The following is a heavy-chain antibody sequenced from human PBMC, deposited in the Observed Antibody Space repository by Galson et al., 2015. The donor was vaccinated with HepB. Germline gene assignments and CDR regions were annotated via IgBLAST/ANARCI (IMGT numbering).Heavy chain of an antibody. Sequence: SVKVSCKASGGTFSSYSIIWVRQAPGQGLEWMGGIIPIFGTADYAQKFQGRVTIAADESTSTAYMVLRSLRYEDTAVYYCAYFTSGSADDLHYWGQGTLVTVSS. CDR3: AYFTSGSADDLHY. J-gene: IGHJ4*02. CDR1: GGTFSSYS. V-gene: IGHV1-69*13. CDR2: IIPIFGTA. D-gene: IGHD3-10*01.